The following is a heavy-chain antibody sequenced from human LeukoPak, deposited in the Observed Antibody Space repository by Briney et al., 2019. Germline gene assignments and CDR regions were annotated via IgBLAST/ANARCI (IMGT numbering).Heavy chain of an antibody. Sequence: GGSLRLSCAASRLTVSSNYMTWVRQAAGKGLEWVSVIYSGGSTYYADSVEGRFTISRDNSKNTLYLQMSSLRAEDTAVYYCATIDYWGQGTLVTVSS. CDR1: RLTVSSNY. CDR2: IYSGGST. CDR3: ATIDY. V-gene: IGHV3-66*01. J-gene: IGHJ4*02.